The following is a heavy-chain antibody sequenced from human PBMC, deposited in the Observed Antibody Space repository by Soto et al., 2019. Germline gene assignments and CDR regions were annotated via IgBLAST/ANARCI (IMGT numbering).Heavy chain of an antibody. Sequence: SETLSLTCTVSGGSISSSSYYWGWIRQPPGKGLEWIGSIYYSGSTYYNPSLKSRVTISVDTSKNQFSLKLSSVTAADTAVYYCARQVILYSSSSVWFDPWGQGTLVTDSS. J-gene: IGHJ5*02. CDR1: GGSISSSSYY. V-gene: IGHV4-39*01. D-gene: IGHD6-6*01. CDR2: IYYSGST. CDR3: ARQVILYSSSSVWFDP.